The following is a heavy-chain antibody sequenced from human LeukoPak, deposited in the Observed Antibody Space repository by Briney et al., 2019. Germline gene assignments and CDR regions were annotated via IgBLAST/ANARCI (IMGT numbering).Heavy chain of an antibody. V-gene: IGHV3-48*01. CDR2: ISESSNTI. Sequence: GGSLRLSCVASGYSSTTYDMNWVRQSPGKGLEWVSHISESSNTIHYADSVKGRFTISRDNARRSLYLQMNSLRAEDTGVYYCARACGGAGCYDTPDFDCWGQGTLVTVAS. CDR3: ARACGGAGCYDTPDFDC. D-gene: IGHD2-2*01. CDR1: GYSSTTYD. J-gene: IGHJ4*02.